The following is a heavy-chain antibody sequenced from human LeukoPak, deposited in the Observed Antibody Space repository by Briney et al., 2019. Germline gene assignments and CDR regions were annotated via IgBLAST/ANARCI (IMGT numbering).Heavy chain of an antibody. Sequence: GASVKVSCKASGYTFTSYYMHWVRQAPGQGLEWMGWMNPNSGNTGYAQKFQGRVTMTRNTSISTAYMELSSLRSEDTAVYYCAREVPDYGGNSALDTFDYWGQGTLVTVSS. CDR1: GYTFTSYY. J-gene: IGHJ4*02. D-gene: IGHD4-23*01. CDR2: MNPNSGNT. V-gene: IGHV1-8*02. CDR3: AREVPDYGGNSALDTFDY.